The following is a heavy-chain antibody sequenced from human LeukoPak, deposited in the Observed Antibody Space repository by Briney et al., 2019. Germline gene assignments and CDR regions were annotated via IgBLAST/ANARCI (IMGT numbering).Heavy chain of an antibody. CDR2: ISHDGSNK. V-gene: IGHV3-30*18. Sequence: PGRSLRLSCAASGFTFSSYGMHWVRQAPGKGLEWVAFISHDGSNKYYADSVKGRFTISRDNSKNTLYLQMNSLRAEDTAVYYCAKDLGFGELLRSDALDIWGQGTMVTVSS. CDR3: AKDLGFGELLRSDALDI. J-gene: IGHJ3*02. D-gene: IGHD3-10*01. CDR1: GFTFSSYG.